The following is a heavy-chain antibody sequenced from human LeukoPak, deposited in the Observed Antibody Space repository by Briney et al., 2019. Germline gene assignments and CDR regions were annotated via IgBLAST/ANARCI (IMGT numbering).Heavy chain of an antibody. V-gene: IGHV1-69*04. CDR2: IIPILGIA. Sequence: ASVKVSCKASGGTFSSYAISWVRQAPGQGLEWMGRIIPILGIANYAQKFQGRVTMTRNTSISTAYMELSSLRSEDTAVYYCASPVSAYGSGSYDYWGQGTLVTVSS. CDR3: ASPVSAYGSGSYDY. CDR1: GGTFSSYA. D-gene: IGHD3-10*01. J-gene: IGHJ4*02.